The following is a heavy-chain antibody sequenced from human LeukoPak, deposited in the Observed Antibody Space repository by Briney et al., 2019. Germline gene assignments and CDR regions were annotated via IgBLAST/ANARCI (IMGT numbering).Heavy chain of an antibody. CDR3: ARFYYGSRRYHYGMDV. V-gene: IGHV7-4-1*02. D-gene: IGHD3-10*01. Sequence: GASVKVSCKASGYTFTNYAMNWVRQAPGQGLEWVGWINTNTGNPTYAQGFTGRFVCSLDTSVSTAYLQISSLKAEDTAVYYCARFYYGSRRYHYGMDVWGQGTTVTVSS. J-gene: IGHJ6*02. CDR1: GYTFTNYA. CDR2: INTNTGNP.